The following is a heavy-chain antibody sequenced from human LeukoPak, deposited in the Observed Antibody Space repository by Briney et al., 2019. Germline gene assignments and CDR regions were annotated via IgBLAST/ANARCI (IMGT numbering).Heavy chain of an antibody. Sequence: GGSLRLSCAASGFTFSSYAMHWVRQAPGKGLEWVAVISYDGSNKYYADSVKGRFTISRDNSKNTLYLQMNSLRAEDTAVYCCARASWKGITIFGVATWGQGTLVTVSS. CDR3: ARASWKGITIFGVAT. V-gene: IGHV3-30*04. CDR2: ISYDGSNK. CDR1: GFTFSSYA. D-gene: IGHD3-3*01. J-gene: IGHJ4*02.